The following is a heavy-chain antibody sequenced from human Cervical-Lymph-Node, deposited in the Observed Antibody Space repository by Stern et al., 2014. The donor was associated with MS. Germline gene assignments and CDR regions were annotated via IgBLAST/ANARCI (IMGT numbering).Heavy chain of an antibody. CDR2: IWYDGSNK. V-gene: IGHV3-33*01. J-gene: IGHJ4*02. CDR1: GFTFSSYG. CDR3: ARDRHDLGYCSGGSCYLPDY. D-gene: IGHD2-15*01. Sequence: MQLAESGGGVVQPGRSLRLSCAASGFTFSSYGMHWVRQAPGKGLEWAAAIWYDGSNKYYADSVKGRFTISRDNSKNTLYLQMNSLRAEDTAVYYCARDRHDLGYCSGGSCYLPDYWGQGTLVTVSS.